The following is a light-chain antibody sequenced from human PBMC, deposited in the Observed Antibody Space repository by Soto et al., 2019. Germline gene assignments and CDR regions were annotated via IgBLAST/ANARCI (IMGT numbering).Light chain of an antibody. CDR1: QSVGSN. Sequence: EIMMTQSPVTLSVSPGERAALSCRASQSVGSNFAWYQQRPGQPPRVLIYGTSTRATGVPARFSGSGSGTDFTLTISSLQSEEFAVYYCQQYNNWPYTFGQGTRLEIK. CDR2: GTS. V-gene: IGKV3-15*01. CDR3: QQYNNWPYT. J-gene: IGKJ2*01.